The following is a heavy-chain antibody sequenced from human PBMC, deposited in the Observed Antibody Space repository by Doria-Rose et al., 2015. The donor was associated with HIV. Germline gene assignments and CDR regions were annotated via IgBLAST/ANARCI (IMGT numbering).Heavy chain of an antibody. CDR1: GVSLSSPGMG. V-gene: IGHV2-26*01. J-gene: IGHJ4*02. Sequence: SGPVLVKPTETLTLTCTVSGVSLSSPGMGVSWIRQPPGKALEWLANIFSDDERSYKTSPKSRLTISRSTSNSQLVLTMTYMDSVDTATYYCARIKSSRWYHKYYLDFWGQGSLVIVSA. CDR2: IFSDDER. CDR3: ARIKSSRWYHKYYLDF. D-gene: IGHD6-13*01.